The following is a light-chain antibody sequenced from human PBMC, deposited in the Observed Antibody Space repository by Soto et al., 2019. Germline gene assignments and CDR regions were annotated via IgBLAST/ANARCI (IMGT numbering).Light chain of an antibody. V-gene: IGKV3-11*01. CDR3: QQRHMWPIT. CDR2: DAY. Sequence: EVVLTQSPVTLSLSPGEIATLSCRASQSFRGLLAWYQQKPGQAPRLLIYDAYNMATGIPPRFSGSGSGTDFTLTISSLEPEDSAVYYCQQRHMWPITFGQGTRLEIK. J-gene: IGKJ5*01. CDR1: QSFRGL.